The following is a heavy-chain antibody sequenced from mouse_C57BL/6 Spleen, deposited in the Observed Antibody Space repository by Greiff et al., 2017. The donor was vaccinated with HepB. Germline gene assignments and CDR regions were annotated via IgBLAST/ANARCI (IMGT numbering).Heavy chain of an antibody. CDR2: ISDGGSYT. D-gene: IGHD2-1*01. J-gene: IGHJ1*03. CDR3: AREGNYRYFDV. Sequence: EVQRVESGGGLVKPGGSLKLSCAASGFTFSSYAMSWVRQTPEKRLEWVATISDGGSYTYYPDNVKGRFTISRDNAKNNLYLQMSHLKSEDTAMYYCAREGNYRYFDVWGTGTTVTVSS. V-gene: IGHV5-4*01. CDR1: GFTFSSYA.